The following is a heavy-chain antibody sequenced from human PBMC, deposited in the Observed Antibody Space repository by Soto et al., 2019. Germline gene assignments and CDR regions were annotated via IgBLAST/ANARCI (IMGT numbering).Heavy chain of an antibody. V-gene: IGHV4-30-2*02. Sequence: PSETLSLTCAVSGGSISSGGYSWSWIRQPPGKGLEWIGYIYHSGSTYYNPSLKSRVTISVDRSKNQFSLKLSSVTAADTAVYYCARFGSGWPYYFDYWGQGTPVTVSS. CDR3: ARFGSGWPYYFDY. J-gene: IGHJ4*02. CDR2: IYHSGST. D-gene: IGHD6-19*01. CDR1: GGSISSGGYS.